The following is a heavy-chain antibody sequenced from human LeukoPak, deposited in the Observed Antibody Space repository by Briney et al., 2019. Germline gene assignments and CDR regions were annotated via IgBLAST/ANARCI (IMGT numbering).Heavy chain of an antibody. J-gene: IGHJ4*02. CDR1: GGSISSSSYY. D-gene: IGHD3-22*01. CDR3: ARHRAGYDSSGYYPFDY. Sequence: PSETLSLTCTVSGGSISSSSYYWGWIRQPPGKGLEWIGSIYYSGSTYYNPSLKSRVTISVDTSKNQFSLKLSSVTAADTAVYYCARHRAGYDSSGYYPFDYWGQGTLVTVSS. V-gene: IGHV4-39*01. CDR2: IYYSGST.